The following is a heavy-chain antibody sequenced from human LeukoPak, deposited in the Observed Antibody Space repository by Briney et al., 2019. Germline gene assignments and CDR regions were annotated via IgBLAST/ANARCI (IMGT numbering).Heavy chain of an antibody. Sequence: ASVKVSCKASGYTFTGYYMHWVRQAPGQGLEWMGWINPNSGGTNYAQKFQGRVTMTRDTSTSTVYMELSSLRSEDTAVYYCARGGERWLQCRFDYWGQGTLVTVSS. CDR3: ARGGERWLQCRFDY. CDR1: GYTFTGYY. J-gene: IGHJ4*02. CDR2: INPNSGGT. V-gene: IGHV1-2*02. D-gene: IGHD5-24*01.